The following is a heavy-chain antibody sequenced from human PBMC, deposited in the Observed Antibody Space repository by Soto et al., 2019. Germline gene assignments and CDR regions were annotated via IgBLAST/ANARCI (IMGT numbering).Heavy chain of an antibody. D-gene: IGHD6-13*01. V-gene: IGHV3-9*01. CDR1: GFTFDDYA. J-gene: IGHJ6*02. CDR3: AKDMWGAAAPRPYYYYYYGMDV. CDR2: ISWNSGSI. Sequence: EVQLVESGGGLVQPGRSLRLSCAASGFTFDDYAMHWVRQAPGKGLEWVSGISWNSGSIGYADSVKGRFTIYRDNAKNSLYLQMNSLRAEDTALYYCAKDMWGAAAPRPYYYYYYGMDVWGQGTTVTVSS.